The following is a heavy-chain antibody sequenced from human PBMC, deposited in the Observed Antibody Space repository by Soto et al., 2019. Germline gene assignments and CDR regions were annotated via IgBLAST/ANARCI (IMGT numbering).Heavy chain of an antibody. J-gene: IGHJ4*01. V-gene: IGHV3-15*07. CDR1: GFSFTNAW. Sequence: EVQLVESGGGLVKPGGSLRLSCAGSGFSFTNAWMNLVRQAPGKGLEWVGRIKSKSDGETTDYVAPVKARFSISRDDSANTLFLQMNSLKSEDTAVYYCTTGDDRSIWYGIYCWVHGTLVTVSS. CDR3: TTGDDRSIWYGIYC. CDR2: IKSKSDGETT. D-gene: IGHD6-13*01.